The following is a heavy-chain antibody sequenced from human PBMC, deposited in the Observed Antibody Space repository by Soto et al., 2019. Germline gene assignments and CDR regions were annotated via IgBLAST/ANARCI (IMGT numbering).Heavy chain of an antibody. Sequence: EVQLAESGGGLVQPGRSLRLSCEASGFTFDDYAMHWVRQAPGKGLEWVSGISWNSDSMDYADSVKGRFTISRDNAKNSLYLQMNGLRPEDTALYYCARVLAAAGPGFFDYWGQGTLITVSS. V-gene: IGHV3-9*01. J-gene: IGHJ4*02. CDR1: GFTFDDYA. CDR2: ISWNSDSM. D-gene: IGHD6-13*01. CDR3: ARVLAAAGPGFFDY.